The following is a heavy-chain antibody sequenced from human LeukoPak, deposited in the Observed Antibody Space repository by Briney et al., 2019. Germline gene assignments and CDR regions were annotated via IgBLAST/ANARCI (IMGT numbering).Heavy chain of an antibody. CDR2: ITANNTTK. D-gene: IGHD6-13*01. CDR1: GLTFSSYN. V-gene: IGHV3-48*01. J-gene: IGHJ5*02. CDR3: AAASAFSSSWRS. Sequence: GGSLRLSCTASGLTFSSYNMNWVRQAPGKGPEWIGYITANNTTKYYADSVKGRFPISRDNAKKSLFLQMNCLRAEDTAVYYCAAASAFSSSWRSWGQGTVVTVSS.